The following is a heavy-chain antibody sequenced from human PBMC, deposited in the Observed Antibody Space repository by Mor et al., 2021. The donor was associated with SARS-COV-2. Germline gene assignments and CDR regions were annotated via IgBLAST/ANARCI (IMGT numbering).Heavy chain of an antibody. CDR3: ARDQGYCSGGSCYADY. J-gene: IGHJ4*01. CDR2: IIPIFGTA. V-gene: IGHV1-69*01. D-gene: IGHD2-15*01. Sequence: PGQGLDWMGGIIPIFGTANYAQKFQGRVTITADESTSTAYMELSSLRSEDTAVYYCARDQGYCSGGSCYADYW.